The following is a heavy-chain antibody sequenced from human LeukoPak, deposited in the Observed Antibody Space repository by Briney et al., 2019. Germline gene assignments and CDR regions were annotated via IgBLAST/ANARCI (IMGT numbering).Heavy chain of an antibody. Sequence: GGSLRLSCAASGFTFSNYGMHWVRQAPSKGLEWVAVIWYDGSNKYYADSVKGRFTISRDNSKNTVHLQMNNLRAEDTAVYYCTANDDIWGQGTMVTVSS. V-gene: IGHV3-33*08. J-gene: IGHJ3*02. CDR1: GFTFSNYG. CDR2: IWYDGSNK. CDR3: TANDDI.